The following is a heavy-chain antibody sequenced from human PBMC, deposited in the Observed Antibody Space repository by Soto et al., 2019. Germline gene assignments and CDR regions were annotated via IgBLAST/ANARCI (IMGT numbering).Heavy chain of an antibody. CDR2: IYYSGST. J-gene: IGHJ4*02. CDR3: ARRWGGTFDY. CDR1: GGSISSYY. V-gene: IGHV4-59*01. D-gene: IGHD2-21*01. Sequence: QVQLQESGPGLVKPSETLSLTCTVSGGSISSYYWSWIQQPPGKGLEWIGYIYYSGSTNYNPSLLSRVTISVDTSMNHFSMMLSSVPAADTAVYSCARRWGGTFDYWGQGTLVTVPS.